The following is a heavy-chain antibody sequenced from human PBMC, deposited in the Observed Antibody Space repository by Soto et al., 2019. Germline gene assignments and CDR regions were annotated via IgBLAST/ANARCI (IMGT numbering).Heavy chain of an antibody. CDR1: GFTFSSYA. V-gene: IGHV3-30-3*01. CDR3: ARGGLRFLEWLPNWFDP. CDR2: ISYDGSNK. J-gene: IGHJ5*02. Sequence: LRLSFAASGFTFSSYAMHWVRQAPGKGLEWVAVISYDGSNKYYADSVKGRFTISRDNSKNTLYLQMNSLRAEDTAVYYCARGGLRFLEWLPNWFDPWGQGTLVTVSS. D-gene: IGHD3-3*01.